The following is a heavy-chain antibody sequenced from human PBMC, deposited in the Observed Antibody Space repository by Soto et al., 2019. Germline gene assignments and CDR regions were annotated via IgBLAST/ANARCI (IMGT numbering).Heavy chain of an antibody. CDR2: NIPMLGTP. J-gene: IGHJ6*02. Sequence: QVQLVQSGAEMQQPGASVRVSCKASGGTFSKYAFSWVRQAPGQGLEWLGGNIPMLGTPNYAHKFQGRVGSFANEAAATVYMELISLSSEDTAVYFCACPPRDRKSYCGMAVWGQGTTVTVSS. D-gene: IGHD3-22*01. CDR3: ACPPRDRKSYCGMAV. CDR1: GGTFSKYA. V-gene: IGHV1-69*01.